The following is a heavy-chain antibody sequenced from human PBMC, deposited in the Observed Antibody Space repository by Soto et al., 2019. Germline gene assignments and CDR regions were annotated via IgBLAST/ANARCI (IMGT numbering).Heavy chain of an antibody. Sequence: EVQLLESGGGLVQPGGSLRLSCAASGFTFSSYAMSWVRQAPGKGLEWVSYISSSSSTIYYADSVKGRFTISRDNAKNSLYLQMNSLRDEDTAVYYCARDYGGNWSPRMGMDVWGQGTTVTVSS. D-gene: IGHD2-15*01. CDR1: GFTFSSYA. V-gene: IGHV3-48*02. CDR2: ISSSSSTI. CDR3: ARDYGGNWSPRMGMDV. J-gene: IGHJ6*02.